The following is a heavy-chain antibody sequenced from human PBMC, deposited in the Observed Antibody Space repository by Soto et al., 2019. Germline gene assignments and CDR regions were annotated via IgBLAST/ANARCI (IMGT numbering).Heavy chain of an antibody. CDR2: IQSGGPT. CDR1: GFTVSSKY. J-gene: IGHJ6*02. CDR3: ARETSYDFWSGPQTMDV. Sequence: PGGSLRLSWAAPGFTVSSKYMSWVRQAPGKGLEWVSLIQSGGPTYYADSVRGRFTISRDNSENILYLQMNSLRPDDTAVYFCARETSYDFWSGPQTMDVWGQGTTVTVSS. V-gene: IGHV3-66*01. D-gene: IGHD3-3*01.